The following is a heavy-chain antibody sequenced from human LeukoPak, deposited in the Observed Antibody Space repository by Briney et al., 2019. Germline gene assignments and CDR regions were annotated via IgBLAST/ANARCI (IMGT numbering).Heavy chain of an antibody. D-gene: IGHD3-3*01. Sequence: ASVKVSCKASGYTFTSYGISWVRQAPGQGLEWMGWISAYNGNTNYAQKLQGRVTMTTDTSTSTAYMELRSLRSDDTAVCYCARAEAYYDFWSGYFWGQGTLVTVSS. CDR3: ARAEAYYDFWSGYF. V-gene: IGHV1-18*01. CDR2: ISAYNGNT. CDR1: GYTFTSYG. J-gene: IGHJ4*02.